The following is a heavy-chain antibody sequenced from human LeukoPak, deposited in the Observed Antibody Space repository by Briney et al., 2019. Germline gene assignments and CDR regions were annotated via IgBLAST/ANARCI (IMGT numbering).Heavy chain of an antibody. CDR1: GFIFSNAW. D-gene: IGHD3-9*01. V-gene: IGHV3-30*18. CDR2: TSYDGSNK. CDR3: AKDSRPPYDILTGYYLLWYFDL. J-gene: IGHJ2*01. Sequence: GGSLRLSCAASGFIFSNAWMGWVRQAPGKGLEWVAVTSYDGSNKYYVDSVKGRFTISRDNSKDTLYLQMNSLRAEDTAMYYCAKDSRPPYDILTGYYLLWYFDLWGRGTLVTVSS.